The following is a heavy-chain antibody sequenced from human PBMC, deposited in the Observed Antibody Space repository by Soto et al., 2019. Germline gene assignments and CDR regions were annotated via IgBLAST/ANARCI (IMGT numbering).Heavy chain of an antibody. D-gene: IGHD3-10*02. J-gene: IGHJ4*02. Sequence: QVHLVQSGAEVKKPGASLKVSCKTSGYTFTTYGISWVRQAPGQGLEWMGWISPYNGNTKYAQKLQGTVTMTGGTATATACMYLRSMTSDDMAVYYDARGLFGEFEYYFDFWGQGSLVTVS. CDR3: ARGLFGEFEYYFDF. CDR1: GYTFTTYG. CDR2: ISPYNGNT. V-gene: IGHV1-18*03.